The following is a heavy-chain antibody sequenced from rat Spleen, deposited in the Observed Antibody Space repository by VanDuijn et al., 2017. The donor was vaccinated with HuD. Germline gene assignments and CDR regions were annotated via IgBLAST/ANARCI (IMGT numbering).Heavy chain of an antibody. Sequence: EVQLQESGPGLVKPSQSLSLTCSVTVYSITSSYRWSWIRKFPGNKLEWMGYINSEGTTNYNPSLKSRISITRDTSKNQFFLQLNSVTADDTATYYCATYRGSLQWPFDYWGQGVMVAVSS. D-gene: IGHD1-1*01. V-gene: IGHV3-3*01. J-gene: IGHJ2*01. CDR1: VYSITSSYR. CDR3: ATYRGSLQWPFDY. CDR2: INSEGTT.